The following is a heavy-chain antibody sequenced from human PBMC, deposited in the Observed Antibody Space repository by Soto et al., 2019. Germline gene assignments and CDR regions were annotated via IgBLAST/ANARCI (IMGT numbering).Heavy chain of an antibody. D-gene: IGHD3-10*01. CDR3: AKPIPPAIRGGGDY. CDR1: GFTFSRYA. Sequence: EVRVLESGGGLVQPGGSLRLSCAASGFTFSRYAMSWVRQGPGKGLEWVSSISESGGGTYYADSVKGRFTISRDNSKSTLYLQMNSLRAEDTAVYYCAKPIPPAIRGGGDYWGQGTLVTVSS. V-gene: IGHV3-23*01. CDR2: ISESGGGT. J-gene: IGHJ4*02.